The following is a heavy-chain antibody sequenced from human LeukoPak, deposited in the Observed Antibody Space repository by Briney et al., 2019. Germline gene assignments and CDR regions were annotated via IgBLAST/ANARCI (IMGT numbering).Heavy chain of an antibody. D-gene: IGHD3-22*01. V-gene: IGHV3-23*01. J-gene: IGHJ4*02. CDR1: GFTFSDYA. CDR2: ISDDGSGT. CDR3: ATDRERDPSVYYLV. Sequence: PGGSLRLSCAAPGFTFSDYAMSWVRQAPGQGLEWVSTISDDGSGTYYADSVKGRFTISRDNSKNTLFLQINSLRAEDSAVYYCATDRERDPSVYYLVGGQGTLITVSS.